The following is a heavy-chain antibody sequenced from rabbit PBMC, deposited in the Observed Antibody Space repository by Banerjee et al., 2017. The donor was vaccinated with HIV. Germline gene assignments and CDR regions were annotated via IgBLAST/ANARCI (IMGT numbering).Heavy chain of an antibody. D-gene: IGHD4-1*01. V-gene: IGHV1S40*01. J-gene: IGHJ4*01. Sequence: QSLEESGGDLVKPGASLTLTCTASGFSFSSGYYMCWVRQAPGKRLEWIACIYAGKGSSDNANWVNGRFTISSHNAQNTLYLQLTSLTAADTATYFCVRDPGVEYYFNLWGPGTLVT. CDR1: GFSFSSGYY. CDR2: IYAGKGSS. CDR3: VRDPGVEYYFNL.